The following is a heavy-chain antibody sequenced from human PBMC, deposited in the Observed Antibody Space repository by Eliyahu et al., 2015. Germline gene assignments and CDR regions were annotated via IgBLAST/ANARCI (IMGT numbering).Heavy chain of an antibody. J-gene: IGHJ5*02. D-gene: IGHD4-17*01. Sequence: EVQLVXSGGGLVKPGGSLRLSCAAXGFTXSSYSMTWVRQXPGKGLEWVSSISSSSSYIYYADSVKGRFTISRDNAKNSLYLQMNSLRAEDTAVYYCARVFRTVTNAVWFDPWGQGTLVTVSS. CDR2: ISSSSSYI. CDR1: GFTXSSYS. CDR3: ARVFRTVTNAVWFDP. V-gene: IGHV3-21*01.